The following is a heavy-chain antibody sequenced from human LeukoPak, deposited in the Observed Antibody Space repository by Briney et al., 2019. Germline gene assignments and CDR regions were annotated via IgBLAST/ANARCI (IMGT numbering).Heavy chain of an antibody. J-gene: IGHJ6*03. Sequence: PSETLSLTCTVSGGSISSYYWSWIRQPPGKGLEWIGYIYYSGSTNYNPSLKSRVTISVDTSKNQFSLKLSSVTAADTAVYYCARASLGIYYYYMDVWGKGTTVTISS. CDR3: ARASLGIYYYYMDV. CDR1: GGSISSYY. V-gene: IGHV4-59*01. CDR2: IYYSGST.